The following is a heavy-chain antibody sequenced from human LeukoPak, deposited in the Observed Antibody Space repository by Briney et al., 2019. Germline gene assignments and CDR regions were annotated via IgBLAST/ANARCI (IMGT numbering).Heavy chain of an antibody. Sequence: SETLSLTCTVSGGSLSSYYWSWIRQPPGKGLEWIGYIYYSGSTNYNPSLKSRVTISVDTSKNQFSLKLSSVTAADTAVYYCARGEGIAAAGTSVYDYWGQGTLVTVSS. D-gene: IGHD6-13*01. CDR3: ARGEGIAAAGTSVYDY. CDR2: IYYSGST. J-gene: IGHJ4*02. V-gene: IGHV4-59*12. CDR1: GGSLSSYY.